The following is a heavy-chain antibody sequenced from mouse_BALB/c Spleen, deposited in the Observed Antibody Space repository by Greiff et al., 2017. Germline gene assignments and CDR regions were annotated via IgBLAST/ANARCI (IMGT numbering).Heavy chain of an antibody. CDR2: ISYSGST. Sequence: EVKLVESGPGLVKPSQSLSLTCTVTGYSITSDYAWNWIRQFPGNKLEWMGYISYSGSTSYNPSLKSRISITRDTSKNQFFLQLNSVTTEDTATYYCASDYEGAMDYWGQGTSVTVSS. CDR3: ASDYEGAMDY. D-gene: IGHD2-13*01. V-gene: IGHV3-2*02. J-gene: IGHJ4*01. CDR1: GYSITSDYA.